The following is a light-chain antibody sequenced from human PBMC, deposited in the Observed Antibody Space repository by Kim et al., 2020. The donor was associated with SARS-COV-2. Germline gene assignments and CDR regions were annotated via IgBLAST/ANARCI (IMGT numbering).Light chain of an antibody. CDR1: SSDVGGYNY. CDR2: DVS. CDR3: SSYTSSSTFV. Sequence: QSALTQPASVSGSPGQSITISCTGTSSDVGGYNYVSWYQQHPGKAPKLMIYDVSKRPSGVSNRFSGSKSGNTASLIISGLQAEDEADYYCSSYTSSSTFVFGTGTKV. J-gene: IGLJ1*01. V-gene: IGLV2-14*01.